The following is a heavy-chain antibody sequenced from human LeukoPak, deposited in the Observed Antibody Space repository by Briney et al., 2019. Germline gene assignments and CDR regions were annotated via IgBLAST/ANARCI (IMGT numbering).Heavy chain of an antibody. J-gene: IGHJ3*02. V-gene: IGHV1-18*01. Sequence: PMASVKVSCKASGYTFTSYGISWVRQAPGQGLEWMGWISGYNGNTNYAQELQGRVTMTTDTSTSTAYMELRSLRSDDTAVYYCARDYYGSGPRALDIWGQGTMVTVSS. CDR1: GYTFTSYG. D-gene: IGHD3-10*01. CDR3: ARDYYGSGPRALDI. CDR2: ISGYNGNT.